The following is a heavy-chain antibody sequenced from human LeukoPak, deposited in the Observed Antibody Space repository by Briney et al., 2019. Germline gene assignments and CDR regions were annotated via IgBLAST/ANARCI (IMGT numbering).Heavy chain of an antibody. CDR3: ARGPKLRFLEWQYYYYYYMDV. V-gene: IGHV1-69*05. D-gene: IGHD3-3*01. Sequence: ASVKVSCKASGGTFSSYAISWVRQAPGQGLEWMGGIIPIFGTANYAQKFQGRVTITTDESTSTAYMELSSLRSEDTAVYYCARGPKLRFLEWQYYYYYYMDVWGKGTTVTVSS. CDR2: IIPIFGTA. J-gene: IGHJ6*03. CDR1: GGTFSSYA.